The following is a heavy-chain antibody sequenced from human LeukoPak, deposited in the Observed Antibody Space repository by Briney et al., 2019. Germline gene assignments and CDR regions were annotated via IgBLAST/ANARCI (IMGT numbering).Heavy chain of an antibody. Sequence: GGSLRLSCAASGFTFSSYAMSWVRQAPGKGLEWVSAISGSGGSTYYADSVKGRFTISRDNSKNTLYLQMNSLRAEDTAVYYCASRLIMYYYDSSGYGDAFDIWGQGTMVTVSS. V-gene: IGHV3-23*01. CDR1: GFTFSSYA. CDR3: ASRLIMYYYDSSGYGDAFDI. J-gene: IGHJ3*02. D-gene: IGHD3-22*01. CDR2: ISGSGGST.